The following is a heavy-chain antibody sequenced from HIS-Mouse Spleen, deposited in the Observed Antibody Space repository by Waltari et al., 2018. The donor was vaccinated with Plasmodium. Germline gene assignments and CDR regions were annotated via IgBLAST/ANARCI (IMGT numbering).Heavy chain of an antibody. CDR3: ASSWYWYFDL. Sequence: EVQLVESGGGLVQPGGSLRLSCAASGFTFSGYWVSWVRQAPGKGLEGVANRKRDGGEKYYVDSVKGRFTISRDNAKNSLYLQMNSLRAEDTAVYYCASSWYWYFDLWGRGTLVTVSS. CDR2: RKRDGGEK. J-gene: IGHJ2*01. CDR1: GFTFSGYW. V-gene: IGHV3-7*01. D-gene: IGHD6-13*01.